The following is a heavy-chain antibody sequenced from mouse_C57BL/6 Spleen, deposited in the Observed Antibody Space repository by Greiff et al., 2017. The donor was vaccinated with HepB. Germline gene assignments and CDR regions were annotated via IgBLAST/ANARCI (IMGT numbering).Heavy chain of an antibody. D-gene: IGHD1-1*01. CDR2: IRNKANDYTT. J-gene: IGHJ2*01. Sequence: DVKLVESGGGLVQPGGSLSLSCAASGFTFTDYYMSWVRQPPGKALEWLGFIRNKANDYTTEYSASVKGRFTISRDNSQSILYLQMNALRAEDRATYYCARSPILLRSQYYVDYWGQGTTLTVSS. CDR1: GFTFTDYY. CDR3: ARSPILLRSQYYVDY. V-gene: IGHV7-3*01.